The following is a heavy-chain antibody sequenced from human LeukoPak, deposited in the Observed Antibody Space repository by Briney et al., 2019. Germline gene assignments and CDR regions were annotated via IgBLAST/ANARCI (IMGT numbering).Heavy chain of an antibody. CDR1: GGSISSYY. CDR3: ARAQASYCGGDCPFYY. D-gene: IGHD2-21*01. Sequence: PSETLSLTCTVSGGSISSYYWNWIRQPPGKGLEWIGDIYYSGSTNYNPSLKSRVTISVDTSKNQFSLKLSSVTAADTAVYYCARAQASYCGGDCPFYYWGQGTLVTVSS. V-gene: IGHV4-59*01. CDR2: IYYSGST. J-gene: IGHJ4*02.